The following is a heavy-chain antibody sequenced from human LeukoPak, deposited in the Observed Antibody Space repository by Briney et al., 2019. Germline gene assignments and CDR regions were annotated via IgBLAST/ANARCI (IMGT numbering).Heavy chain of an antibody. Sequence: GGSLRLSCAASGFTFSNYGMHWVRRAPGKGLEWVAFIPYDGSNKYYADSLKGRITISRDNSKNTLYLQMNSLRVEDTAIYYCAKDICGGDCYPHGGYWGQGTLVTVSS. CDR2: IPYDGSNK. J-gene: IGHJ4*02. CDR1: GFTFSNYG. D-gene: IGHD2-21*01. CDR3: AKDICGGDCYPHGGY. V-gene: IGHV3-30*02.